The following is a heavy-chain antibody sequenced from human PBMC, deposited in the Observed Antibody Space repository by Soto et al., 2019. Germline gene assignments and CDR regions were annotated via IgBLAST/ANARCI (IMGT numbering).Heavy chain of an antibody. CDR2: ISGSGGST. Sequence: EVQLLESGGGLVQPGGSLRLSCAASGFTFSSYAMSWVRQAPGKGLEWVSAISGSGGSTYYPGSVKGRFTISRENAKNSLYLQMNSLRAGDTAVYYCARVRGYSYGPFDYWGQGTLVTVSS. CDR1: GFTFSSYA. CDR3: ARVRGYSYGPFDY. J-gene: IGHJ4*02. V-gene: IGHV3-23*01. D-gene: IGHD5-18*01.